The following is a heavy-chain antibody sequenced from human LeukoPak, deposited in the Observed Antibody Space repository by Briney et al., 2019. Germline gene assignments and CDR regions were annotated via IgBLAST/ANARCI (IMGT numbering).Heavy chain of an antibody. Sequence: VASVKVCCKVSGYTLTELSMLWVRQAPGKGLEWMGGFDPEDGETLYAQKFQGRVTMTEDTSTDRAYMELSSLRSEDTAVYYCATDQSLLAAGGFDYWGQGTLVTVSS. CDR3: ATDQSLLAAGGFDY. CDR1: GYTLTELS. CDR2: FDPEDGET. D-gene: IGHD3-10*01. J-gene: IGHJ4*02. V-gene: IGHV1-24*01.